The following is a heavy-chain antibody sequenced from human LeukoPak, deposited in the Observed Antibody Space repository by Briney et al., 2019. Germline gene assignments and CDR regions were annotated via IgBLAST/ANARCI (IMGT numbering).Heavy chain of an antibody. CDR1: GFTFSSYN. CDR3: ARQQPSFDF. J-gene: IGHJ4*02. V-gene: IGHV3-48*03. CDR2: ISASGGTI. Sequence: PGGSLRLSCAASGFTFSSYNMNWVRQAPGKGLEWVSYISASGGTIYYADSVKGRFTISRDNAKNSLYLQMSSLRAEGTAIYYCARQQPSFDFWGQGILVTVSS. D-gene: IGHD6-13*01.